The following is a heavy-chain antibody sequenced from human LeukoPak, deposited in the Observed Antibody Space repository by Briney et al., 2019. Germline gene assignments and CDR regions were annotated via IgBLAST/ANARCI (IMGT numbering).Heavy chain of an antibody. D-gene: IGHD5-12*01. J-gene: IGHJ4*02. Sequence: GGSLRLSCAASGFTFSSYAMSWVRQAPGKGLEWVSAISGSGGSTYYADSVKGRFTISRDNSKNTLYLQMNSLRAEDTAAFHCGRGRPRGYSGYVIDYWGQGTPITVSS. CDR2: ISGSGGST. CDR3: GRGRPRGYSGYVIDY. V-gene: IGHV3-23*01. CDR1: GFTFSSYA.